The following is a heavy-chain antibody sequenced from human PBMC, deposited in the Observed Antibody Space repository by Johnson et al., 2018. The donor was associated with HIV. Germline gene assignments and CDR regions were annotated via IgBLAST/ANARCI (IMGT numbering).Heavy chain of an antibody. Sequence: VQLVESGGGVARPGGSLRLSCEASGFTFDEYDMSWVRQAPGQGLAWVSIISGSGGRTYYADSVKGRFTISRDNSKNTLYLQMNSLSADDTAVYYCAKDDAYSGYGYDAFDIWGQGTMVTVSS. CDR1: GFTFDEYD. CDR2: ISGSGGRT. CDR3: AKDDAYSGYGYDAFDI. J-gene: IGHJ3*02. D-gene: IGHD5-12*01. V-gene: IGHV3-23*04.